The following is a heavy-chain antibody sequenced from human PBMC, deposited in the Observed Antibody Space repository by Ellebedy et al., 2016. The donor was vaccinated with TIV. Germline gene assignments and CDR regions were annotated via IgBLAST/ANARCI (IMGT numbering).Heavy chain of an antibody. CDR3: ARGDSSGYVFDY. D-gene: IGHD3-22*01. CDR1: GGSISTYN. Sequence: SETLSLXXTVSGGSISTYNWNWIRQPPGKGLEWIGYISYSGTTYYNPSLRTRLTISLDSSKNQFSLKVNSVTAADTAVYYCARGDSSGYVFDYWGQGTLVTVSS. J-gene: IGHJ4*02. V-gene: IGHV4-30-4*08. CDR2: ISYSGTT.